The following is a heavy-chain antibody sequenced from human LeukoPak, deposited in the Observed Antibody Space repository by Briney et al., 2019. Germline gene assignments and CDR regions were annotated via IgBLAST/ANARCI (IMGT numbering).Heavy chain of an antibody. Sequence: GGSLRLSCAASGFTFSSYEMNWVRQAPGKGLEWVSYISSSGSTIYYADSVKGRFTISRDNAKNSLYLQMNSLRAEDTAVYYCARVEGDYGVYVFVLYWGQGTLVTVSS. CDR2: ISSSGSTI. CDR3: ARVEGDYGVYVFVLY. D-gene: IGHD4-17*01. CDR1: GFTFSSYE. J-gene: IGHJ4*02. V-gene: IGHV3-48*03.